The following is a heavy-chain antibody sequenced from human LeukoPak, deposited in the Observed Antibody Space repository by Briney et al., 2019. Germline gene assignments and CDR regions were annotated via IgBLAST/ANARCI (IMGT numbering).Heavy chain of an antibody. D-gene: IGHD3-10*01. CDR1: GGSFSGYY. V-gene: IGHV4-34*01. CDR3: ARGVVRGVIRVYYFDY. J-gene: IGHJ4*02. CDR2: INHSGST. Sequence: PSETLSLTCAVYGGSFSGYYWSWIRQPPGKGLEWIGEINHSGSTNYNPSLKSRVTISVDTSKNQFSLKLSSVTAADTAVYYCARGVVRGVIRVYYFDYWGQGTLVTVSS.